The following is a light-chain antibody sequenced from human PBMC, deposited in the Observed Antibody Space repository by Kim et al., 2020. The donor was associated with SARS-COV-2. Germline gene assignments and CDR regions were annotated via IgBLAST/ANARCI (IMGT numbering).Light chain of an antibody. CDR1: QDIYIY. CDR2: DAS. Sequence: SASVGDRVTITCQASQDIYIYLNWYQHKPGKAPNLLIYDASNLAAGVPSRFSGGGSGTHFTFTISSLQPEDFATYYCQQYDNLPTFGQGTKVDIK. J-gene: IGKJ1*01. V-gene: IGKV1-33*01. CDR3: QQYDNLPT.